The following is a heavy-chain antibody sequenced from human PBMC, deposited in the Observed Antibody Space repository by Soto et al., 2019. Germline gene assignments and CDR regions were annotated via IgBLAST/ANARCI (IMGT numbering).Heavy chain of an antibody. Sequence: SETLCLTCTVSGGSISSSSYYWGWIRQPPGKGLEWIGSIYYSGSTYYNPSLKSRVTISVDTSKNQFSLKLSSVTAADTAVYYCAGYCSGGSCHGGYAFDIWGQGTMVTGSS. CDR3: AGYCSGGSCHGGYAFDI. CDR1: GGSISSSSYY. CDR2: IYYSGST. J-gene: IGHJ3*02. V-gene: IGHV4-39*01. D-gene: IGHD2-15*01.